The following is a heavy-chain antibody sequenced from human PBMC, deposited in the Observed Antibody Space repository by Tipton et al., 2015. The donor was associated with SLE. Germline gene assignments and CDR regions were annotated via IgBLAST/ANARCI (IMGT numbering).Heavy chain of an antibody. J-gene: IGHJ5*02. CDR2: IYYSGTT. CDR3: ARPATSS. Sequence: LRLSCAVSGGSITMSSYYWGWIRQPPGKGLEWIGTIYYSGTTYYSPSLQSRVSMSVDTSNNQFSLRLTSVTAADTAVYYCARPATSSWGRGTLVTVSS. D-gene: IGHD6-6*01. CDR1: GGSITMSSYY. V-gene: IGHV4-39*07.